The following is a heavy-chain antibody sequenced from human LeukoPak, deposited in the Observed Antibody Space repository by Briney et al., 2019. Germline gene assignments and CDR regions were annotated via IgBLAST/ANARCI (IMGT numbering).Heavy chain of an antibody. CDR2: ISAYNGNT. CDR1: GYTFTSYG. D-gene: IGHD3-10*01. J-gene: IGHJ5*02. Sequence: ASVKGSCKASGYTFTSYGISWVRQAPGQGLEWMGWISAYNGNTNYAQKLQGRVTMTTDTSTSTAYMELRSLRSDDTAVYYCARGRITMVRGVIITSWFDPWGQGTLVTVSS. V-gene: IGHV1-18*01. CDR3: ARGRITMVRGVIITSWFDP.